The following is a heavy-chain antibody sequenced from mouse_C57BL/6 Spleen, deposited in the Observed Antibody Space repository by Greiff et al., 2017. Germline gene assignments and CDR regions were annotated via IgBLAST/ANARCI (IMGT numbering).Heavy chain of an antibody. V-gene: IGHV1-80*01. CDR1: GYAFSSYW. CDR3: ARAAYSNYEGDY. CDR2: IYPGDGDT. Sequence: QVQLQQSGAELVKPGASVKISCKASGYAFSSYWMNWVKQRPGKGLEWIGQIYPGDGDTNYNGKFKGQATLTADKSSSTAYMQLSSLTSEDSAVYFCARAAYSNYEGDYWGQGTSVTVSS. D-gene: IGHD2-5*01. J-gene: IGHJ4*01.